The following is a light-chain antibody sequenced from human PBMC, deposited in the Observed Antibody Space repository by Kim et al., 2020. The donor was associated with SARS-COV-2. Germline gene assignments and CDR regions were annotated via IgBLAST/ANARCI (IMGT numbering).Light chain of an antibody. V-gene: IGLV1-36*01. CDR3: AAWDDSLNGWV. J-gene: IGLJ3*02. Sequence: QSVLTQPPSVSEAPRQRVTISCSGSSSNIGNNAVNWYQRLPGKAPKLLIYYDDLLPSGVSDPFSGSKSGTSASLAISGLQSEDEADYYCAAWDDSLNGWVFGGGTQLTVL. CDR2: YDD. CDR1: SSNIGNNA.